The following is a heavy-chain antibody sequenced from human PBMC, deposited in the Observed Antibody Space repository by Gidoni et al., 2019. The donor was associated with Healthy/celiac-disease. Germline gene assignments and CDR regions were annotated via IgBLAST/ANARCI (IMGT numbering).Heavy chain of an antibody. Sequence: EVQLLESGGGLVQPGGSLRLSCAASGLTFSSYAMSWVRQAPGKGLEWVSAISGSGGSTYYADSVKGRFTISRDNSKNTLYLQMNSLRAEDTAVYYCAKGMFGSGSPPDYWGQGTLVTVSS. CDR1: GLTFSSYA. CDR2: ISGSGGST. V-gene: IGHV3-23*01. D-gene: IGHD3-10*01. J-gene: IGHJ4*02. CDR3: AKGMFGSGSPPDY.